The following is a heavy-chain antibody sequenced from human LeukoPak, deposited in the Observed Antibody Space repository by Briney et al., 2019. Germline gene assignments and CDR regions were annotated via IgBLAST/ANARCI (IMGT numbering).Heavy chain of an antibody. V-gene: IGHV3-23*01. D-gene: IGHD3-3*01. CDR3: AKDWRIWSGYFDY. CDR2: ISGSGGST. CDR1: GFTFSSYA. Sequence: GGSLRLSCAASGFTFSSYAMSWVRQAPGKGLEWVSAISGSGGSTYCADSVKGRFTISRDNSKNTLYLQMNSLRAEDTAVYYCAKDWRIWSGYFDYWGQGTLVTVSS. J-gene: IGHJ4*02.